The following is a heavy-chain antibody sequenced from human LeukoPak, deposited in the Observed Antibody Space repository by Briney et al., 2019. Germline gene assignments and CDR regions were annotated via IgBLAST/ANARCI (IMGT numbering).Heavy chain of an antibody. Sequence: PGGSLRLSCAASGFTFSSYWMHWVRQAPGKGLVWVSRINSDGSSTSYADSVKGRFTISRDNAENTLYLQMNSLRAEDTAVYYCARGSSDWLLYFDYWGQGTLVTVSS. D-gene: IGHD3-9*01. CDR2: INSDGSST. V-gene: IGHV3-74*01. J-gene: IGHJ4*02. CDR1: GFTFSSYW. CDR3: ARGSSDWLLYFDY.